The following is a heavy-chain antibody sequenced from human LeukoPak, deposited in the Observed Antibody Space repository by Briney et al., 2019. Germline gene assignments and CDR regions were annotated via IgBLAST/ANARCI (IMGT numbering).Heavy chain of an antibody. CDR2: ISYDGSNK. J-gene: IGHJ3*02. D-gene: IGHD1-1*01. V-gene: IGHV3-30*12. CDR1: GFTFSSYG. CDR3: ARRWNDGDFDI. Sequence: GGSLRLSCAASGFTFSSYGMHWVRQAPGKGLEWVAVISYDGSNKYYADSVKGRFTISRDNAKNSLYLQMNSLRAEDTAVYYCARRWNDGDFDIWGQGTMVTVSS.